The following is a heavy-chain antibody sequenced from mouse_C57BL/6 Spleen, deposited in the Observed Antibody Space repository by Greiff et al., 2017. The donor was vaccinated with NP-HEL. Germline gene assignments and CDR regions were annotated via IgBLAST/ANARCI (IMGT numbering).Heavy chain of an antibody. Sequence: EVQRVESGGDLVKPGGSLKLSCAASGFTFSSYGMSWVRQTPDKRLEWVATISSGGSYTYYPDSVKGRFTISRDNAKNTLYLQMSSLKSEDTAMYYCARPAVVPSYWYFDVWGTGTTVTVSS. V-gene: IGHV5-6*01. D-gene: IGHD1-1*01. CDR2: ISSGGSYT. CDR3: ARPAVVPSYWYFDV. J-gene: IGHJ1*03. CDR1: GFTFSSYG.